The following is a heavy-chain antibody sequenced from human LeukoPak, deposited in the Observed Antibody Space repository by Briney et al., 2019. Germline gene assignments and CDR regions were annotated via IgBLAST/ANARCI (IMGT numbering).Heavy chain of an antibody. CDR3: ARAGGYSGYASN. Sequence: SETLSLTCTVSGGSISGYYWTWIRQPPGKGLEWIGYIYYSGSAYYNPSLKSRVAMSVDTSKNQFSLRLSSVSTADTAVYYCARAGGYSGYASNWGQGTLVTVSS. CDR1: GGSISGYY. J-gene: IGHJ4*02. V-gene: IGHV4-59*01. CDR2: IYYSGSA. D-gene: IGHD5-12*01.